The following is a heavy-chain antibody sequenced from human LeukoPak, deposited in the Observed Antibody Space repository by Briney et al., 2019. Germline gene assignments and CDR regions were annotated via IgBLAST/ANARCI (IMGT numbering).Heavy chain of an antibody. V-gene: IGHV3-9*01. CDR1: GFTLDDYA. CDR2: ISWNSGSI. J-gene: IGHJ4*02. CDR3: AKGHNYYDSSGFPI. Sequence: GGSLRLSCAASGFTLDDYAMHWVRHAPGKGLEWVSGISWNSGSIVYADSVKGRFTISRDNAKNSLYLQMTSLRAEDTALYYCAKGHNYYDSSGFPIWGQGTLVTVSS. D-gene: IGHD3-22*01.